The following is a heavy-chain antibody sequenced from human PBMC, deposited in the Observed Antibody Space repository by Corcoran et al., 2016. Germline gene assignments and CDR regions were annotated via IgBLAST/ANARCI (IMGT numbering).Heavy chain of an antibody. V-gene: IGHV3-7*03. CDR3: AREARASFDW. J-gene: IGHJ4*02. CDR2: MNQDGGEK. Sequence: EVQLVESGGGLVQPGGSLRLSCVDSGFTFSSYWMSWVRQAPGRGLEWVANMNQDGGEKYYVDSVKGRFTISRDNARKSLYLQMNSLRADDTAVYYCAREARASFDWWGQGTLVTVSS. CDR1: GFTFSSYW.